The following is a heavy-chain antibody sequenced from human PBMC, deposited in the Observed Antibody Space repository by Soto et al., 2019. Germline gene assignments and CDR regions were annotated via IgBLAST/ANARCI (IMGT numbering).Heavy chain of an antibody. CDR3: ARDVRLEPFFLLDP. D-gene: IGHD1-1*01. V-gene: IGHV1-3*01. Sequence: ASVKVSCKASGYTFTSYAMHWVRQAPGQRLEWMGWINAGNGNTKYSQKFQGRVTITRDTSASTAYMELSSLRSEDTAVYYCARDVRLEPFFLLDPWGQGTLVTVSS. J-gene: IGHJ5*02. CDR1: GYTFTSYA. CDR2: INAGNGNT.